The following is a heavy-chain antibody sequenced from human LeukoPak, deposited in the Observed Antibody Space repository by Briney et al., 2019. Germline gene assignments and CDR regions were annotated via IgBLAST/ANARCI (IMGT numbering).Heavy chain of an antibody. CDR2: IGDGGGGT. CDR3: AGDTVTKCTIDV. D-gene: IGHD4-11*01. J-gene: IGHJ6*02. CDR1: GFTVSSYD. V-gene: IGHV3-23*01. Sequence: GGSLILSCAASGFTVSSYDMTWVRRAPGKGLEWVSSIGDGGGGTYADSVKGRFTISRDKSKNTLFLQMNSLRAEDTAVYYCAGDTVTKCTIDVWGQGTTVIVSS.